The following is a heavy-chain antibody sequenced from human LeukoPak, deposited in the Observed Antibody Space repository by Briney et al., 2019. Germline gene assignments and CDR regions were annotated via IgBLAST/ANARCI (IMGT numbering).Heavy chain of an antibody. V-gene: IGHV3-23*01. J-gene: IGHJ6*02. CDR3: AKDTLGYGMDV. CDR1: GFTFSDHY. D-gene: IGHD2-15*01. Sequence: GGSLRLSCAASGFTFSDHYMDWVRQAPGKGLEWVSAISGSGGSTYYADSVKGRLTISRDNSKNTLYLQMNSLRAEDTAVYYCAKDTLGYGMDVWGQGTTVTVSS. CDR2: ISGSGGST.